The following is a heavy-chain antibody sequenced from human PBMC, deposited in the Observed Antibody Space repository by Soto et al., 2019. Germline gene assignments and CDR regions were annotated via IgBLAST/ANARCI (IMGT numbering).Heavy chain of an antibody. V-gene: IGHV3-33*06. CDR2: IWYDGSKK. CDR1: GFTFSSFG. Sequence: QVQVVESGGGVVQPGRSLRLSCAASGFTFSSFGMHWVRQAPGKGLEWVSLIWYDGSKKSYGDSVKGRFIISRDNSRNTVYLQMNSLRAEDTAVYYCAKSLGYGDYYYYYGMDVWGQGTTVTVSS. D-gene: IGHD4-17*01. CDR3: AKSLGYGDYYYYYGMDV. J-gene: IGHJ6*02.